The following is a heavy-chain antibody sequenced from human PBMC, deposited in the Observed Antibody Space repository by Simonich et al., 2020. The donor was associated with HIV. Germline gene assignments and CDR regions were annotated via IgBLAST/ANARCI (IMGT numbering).Heavy chain of an antibody. Sequence: QVQLQQWGAGLLKPSETLSLTCAVYGGPFSGYYWSWIRQPPGKGLGGIGEINQSESTNYKPSRKSRVSISADTSKKQFSLKLSSVTAADTAVYYCARRDGSHWGQGTLVIVSS. CDR2: INQSEST. D-gene: IGHD6-25*01. J-gene: IGHJ4*02. V-gene: IGHV4-34*01. CDR3: ARRDGSH. CDR1: GGPFSGYY.